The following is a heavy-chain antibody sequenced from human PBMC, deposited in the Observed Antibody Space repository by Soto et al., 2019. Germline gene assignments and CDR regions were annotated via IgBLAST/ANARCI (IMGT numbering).Heavy chain of an antibody. D-gene: IGHD1-26*01. CDR2: ISGSGGST. J-gene: IGHJ4*02. CDR3: ARDRGRYSGSYCDY. CDR1: GFTFSSYA. V-gene: IGHV3-23*01. Sequence: EVQLLESGGGLVQPGGSLRLSCAASGFTFSSYAMSWVRQAPGKGLEWVSAISGSGGSTYYADSVKGRFTISRDNSKNTLYLQMNSLRAEDTAVYYCARDRGRYSGSYCDYWGQGTLVTVSS.